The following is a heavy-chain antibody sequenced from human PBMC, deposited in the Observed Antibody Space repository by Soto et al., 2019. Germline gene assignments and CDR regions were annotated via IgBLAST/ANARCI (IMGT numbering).Heavy chain of an antibody. Sequence: QVQLQESGPGLVKPSQTLSLTCTVSRGSVSSGGYYWSWIRQHPGKGLEWIGYIYYNGITDYNPALKRRLIIPVDTSKTRFSLLLSSVTAADTAVYDCARARFYGSERTVFDFWGQGTLVTVSS. CDR3: ARARFYGSERTVFDF. CDR2: IYYNGIT. J-gene: IGHJ4*02. V-gene: IGHV4-31*03. CDR1: RGSVSSGGYY. D-gene: IGHD3-10*01.